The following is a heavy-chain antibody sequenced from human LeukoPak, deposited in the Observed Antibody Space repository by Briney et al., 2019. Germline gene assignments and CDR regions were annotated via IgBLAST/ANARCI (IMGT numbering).Heavy chain of an antibody. Sequence: PGGSLRLSCAASGFTFSDYYMSWVRQAPGKGVEWVSFICSSCSTISYAVSVNVRFTISRDNAKNSLYLQMNRLRAEDTAVYSCASPSYDFWSGFYYWGQGTLVTVSS. V-gene: IGHV3-11*04. D-gene: IGHD3-3*01. CDR2: ICSSCSTI. CDR1: GFTFSDYY. CDR3: ASPSYDFWSGFYY. J-gene: IGHJ4*02.